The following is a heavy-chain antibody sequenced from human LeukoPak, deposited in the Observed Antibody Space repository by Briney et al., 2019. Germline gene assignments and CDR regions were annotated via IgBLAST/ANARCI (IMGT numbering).Heavy chain of an antibody. Sequence: GGSLRLSCAASGFTFSSYWMSWVRQAPGKGLEWVANIKQDGSEKYYVDSVKGRFTISRDNAKNSLYLQMNSLRAEDTAVYYCAGDCSSTSCYRDYMDVWGKGTTVTVSS. V-gene: IGHV3-7*01. CDR1: GFTFSSYW. CDR2: IKQDGSEK. D-gene: IGHD2-2*02. J-gene: IGHJ6*03. CDR3: AGDCSSTSCYRDYMDV.